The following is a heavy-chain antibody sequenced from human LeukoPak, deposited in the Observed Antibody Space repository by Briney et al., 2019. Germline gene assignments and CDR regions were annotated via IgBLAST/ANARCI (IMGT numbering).Heavy chain of an antibody. CDR1: GFTFSSYS. D-gene: IGHD6-19*01. CDR2: ISGSSSYI. CDR3: ARRKDSSGSGAFDI. J-gene: IGHJ3*02. V-gene: IGHV3-21*01. Sequence: GGSLRLSCAASGFTFSSYSMNWVRQAPGKGLEWVSSISGSSSYIYYADSVKGRFTISRDNAKNSLYLQMNSLRAEDTAVYYCARRKDSSGSGAFDIWGQGTMVTVSS.